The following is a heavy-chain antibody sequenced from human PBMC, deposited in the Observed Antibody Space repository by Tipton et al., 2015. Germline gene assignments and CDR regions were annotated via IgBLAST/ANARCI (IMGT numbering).Heavy chain of an antibody. CDR1: GYTFTNYF. CDR2: INPTTGNT. D-gene: IGHD2-8*01. V-gene: IGHV1-46*01. CDR3: ARRGDPLSVYYIDY. J-gene: IGHJ4*02. Sequence: QVQLVQSGAEVKKPGASVKVSCKASGYTFTNYFMHWVRQAPGQRLEWMGLINPTTGNTNYAQKFQGRLTMTRDSSTSTFYMEVSSLRSDDTAVYFCARRGDPLSVYYIDYWGQGTLVTVSS.